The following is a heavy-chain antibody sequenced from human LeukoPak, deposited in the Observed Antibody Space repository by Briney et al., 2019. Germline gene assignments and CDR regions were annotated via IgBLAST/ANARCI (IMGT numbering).Heavy chain of an antibody. J-gene: IGHJ4*02. D-gene: IGHD3-22*01. CDR1: GGTFSSYT. V-gene: IGHV1-69*04. CDR3: ARDRGRRYYDSSGYQPFDY. CDR2: IIPILGIA. Sequence: SVKVSCKASGGTFSSYTISWVRQAPGPGLEWMGRIIPILGIANYAQKFQGRVTITADKSTSTAYMELSSLRSEDTAVYYCARDRGRRYYDSSGYQPFDYWGQGTLVTVSS.